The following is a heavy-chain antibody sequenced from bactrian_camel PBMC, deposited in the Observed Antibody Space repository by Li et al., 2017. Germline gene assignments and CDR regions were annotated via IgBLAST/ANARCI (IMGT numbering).Heavy chain of an antibody. CDR3: VGDAWTW. CDR2: ISHRGGGTT. V-gene: IGHV3S40*01. D-gene: IGHD1*01. Sequence: VQLVESGGGSVRAGGSLTLYCAASRFFACMGWFRQAPGKGLEWVSIISHRGGGTTYYADSVKGRFTISRDDARNTVYLQMDNLNSDDSALYYCVGDAWTWWGQGTQVTVS. J-gene: IGHJ4*01. CDR1: RFFAC.